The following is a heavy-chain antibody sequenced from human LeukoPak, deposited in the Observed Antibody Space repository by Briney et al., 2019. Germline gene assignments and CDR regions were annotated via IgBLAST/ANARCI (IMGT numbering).Heavy chain of an antibody. Sequence: GGSLRLSCAASGFTVSSNYMSWVRQAPGKGLEWVSVIYSGGSTYYADSAKGRFTISRDNSKNTLYLQMNSLRAEDTAVYYCTRIDSSGYNIDYWGQGTLVTVSS. J-gene: IGHJ4*01. CDR3: TRIDSSGYNIDY. V-gene: IGHV3-53*01. CDR1: GFTVSSNY. D-gene: IGHD3-22*01. CDR2: IYSGGST.